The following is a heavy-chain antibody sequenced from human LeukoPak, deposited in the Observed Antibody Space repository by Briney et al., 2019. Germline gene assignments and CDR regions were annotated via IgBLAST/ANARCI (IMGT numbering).Heavy chain of an antibody. CDR1: GYTFTGYY. D-gene: IGHD2/OR15-2a*01. CDR2: INPNSGGT. Sequence: ASVKVSCKASGYTFTGYYMHWVRQAPGQGLEWMGWINPNSGGTNYAQKFQGRVTMTRETSISTAYMELSRLRSDDTAVYYCARDRPFPSLGEASNWFDPWGQGTLVTVSS. V-gene: IGHV1-2*02. J-gene: IGHJ5*02. CDR3: ARDRPFPSLGEASNWFDP.